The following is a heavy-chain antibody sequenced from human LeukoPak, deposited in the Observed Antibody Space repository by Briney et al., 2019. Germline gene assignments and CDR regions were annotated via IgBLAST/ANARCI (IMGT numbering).Heavy chain of an antibody. J-gene: IGHJ4*02. Sequence: GGSLRLSCAASGFSFSSYAMSWVRQAPGKGLEWVSFISSSGTAIYYADSVKGRFTISRDNSKNTLYLQMNSLRAEDTAVYYCAKVDHDSSGYFDYWGQGTLVTVSS. CDR3: AKVDHDSSGYFDY. V-gene: IGHV3-23*01. CDR2: ISSSGTAI. CDR1: GFSFSSYA. D-gene: IGHD3-22*01.